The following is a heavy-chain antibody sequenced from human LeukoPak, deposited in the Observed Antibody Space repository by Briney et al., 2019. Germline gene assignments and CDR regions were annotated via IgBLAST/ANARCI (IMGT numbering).Heavy chain of an antibody. CDR1: GFTFSSYS. CDR2: ISSSGSTI. CDR3: ARSHVGATDY. D-gene: IGHD1-26*01. V-gene: IGHV3-48*04. J-gene: IGHJ4*02. Sequence: PGGSLRLSCAASGFTFSSYSMNWVRQAPGKGLERVSYISSSGSTIYYADSVKGRFTISRDNAKNSLYLQMNSLGAEDTAVYYCARSHVGATDYWGQGTLVTVSS.